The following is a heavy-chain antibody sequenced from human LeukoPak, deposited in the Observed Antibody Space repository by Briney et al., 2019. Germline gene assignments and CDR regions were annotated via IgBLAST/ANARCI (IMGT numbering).Heavy chain of an antibody. D-gene: IGHD3-22*01. Sequence: GESLKISCKGSGYSFTSYWIGWVRQMPGKGLEWMGIIYPGDSDTRYSPSFQGQVTISADKSISTAYLQWSSLKASDTAMYYCASILNYYDSGGYYFYFDYWGQGTLVTVSS. CDR1: GYSFTSYW. CDR2: IYPGDSDT. V-gene: IGHV5-51*01. J-gene: IGHJ4*02. CDR3: ASILNYYDSGGYYFYFDY.